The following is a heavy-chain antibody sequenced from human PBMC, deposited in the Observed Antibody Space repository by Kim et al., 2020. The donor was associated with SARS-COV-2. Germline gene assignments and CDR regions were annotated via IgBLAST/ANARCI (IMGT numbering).Heavy chain of an antibody. V-gene: IGHV1-8*01. CDR1: GYTFTSYD. J-gene: IGHJ6*02. CDR2: MNPNSGNT. D-gene: IGHD3-10*01. CDR3: ARLWRYGSGSYYVPGWGGYYYYYGMDV. Sequence: ASVKVSCKASGYTFTSYDINWVRQATGQGLEWMGWMNPNSGNTGYAQKFQGRVTMTRNTSISTAYMELSSLRSEDTAVYYCARLWRYGSGSYYVPGWGGYYYYYGMDVWGQGTTVTVSS.